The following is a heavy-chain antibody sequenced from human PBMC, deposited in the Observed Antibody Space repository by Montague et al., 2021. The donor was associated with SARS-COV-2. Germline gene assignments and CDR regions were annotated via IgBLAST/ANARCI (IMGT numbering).Heavy chain of an antibody. J-gene: IGHJ5*02. CDR3: ARRITMVRGVTKRNNWFDP. Sequence: SETLSLTCAVSGGSISSDNWWSWVRQSPGKGLDWIREIFHSGSTNYNPXXKSRVTMSVDKSKNDFSLKLSPVTAADTAMYYCARRITMVRGVTKRNNWFDPWGRGILVTVSP. D-gene: IGHD3-10*01. V-gene: IGHV4-4*02. CDR2: IFHSGST. CDR1: GGSISSDNW.